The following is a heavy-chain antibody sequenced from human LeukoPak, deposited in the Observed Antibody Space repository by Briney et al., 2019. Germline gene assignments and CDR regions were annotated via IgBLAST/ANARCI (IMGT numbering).Heavy chain of an antibody. CDR1: GGSISSYY. V-gene: IGHV4-59*01. D-gene: IGHD6-19*01. J-gene: IGHJ5*02. CDR3: AKGAGPPWFDP. Sequence: SETLSLTCTVSGGSISSYYWSWIRQPPGKGLEWIGYIYYSGSTDYNPSLKSRVTISVETSKNQFPLKLSSVTAADTAVYYCAKGAGPPWFDPWGQGTLVTVSS. CDR2: IYYSGST.